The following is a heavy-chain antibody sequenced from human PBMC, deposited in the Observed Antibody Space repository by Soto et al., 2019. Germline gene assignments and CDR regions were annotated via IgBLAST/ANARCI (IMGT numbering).Heavy chain of an antibody. Sequence: GGSLRLSCAASGFTVSSNYMSWVRQAPGKGLEWVSVIYSGGSTYYADSVKGRFTISRDNSKNTLYLQMNSLRAEDTAVYYCARIAVAGTGPDYFDYWGQGTLVTVSS. V-gene: IGHV3-66*01. J-gene: IGHJ4*02. D-gene: IGHD6-19*01. CDR3: ARIAVAGTGPDYFDY. CDR2: IYSGGST. CDR1: GFTVSSNY.